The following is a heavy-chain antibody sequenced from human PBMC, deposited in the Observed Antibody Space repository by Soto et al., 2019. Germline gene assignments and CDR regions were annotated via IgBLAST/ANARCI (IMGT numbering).Heavy chain of an antibody. CDR3: AHVPGSGQLLYSYYYYMDV. CDR1: GFSLTTRGVG. D-gene: IGHD3-10*01. Sequence: QITLKESGPTLVKPTQTLTLTCTFSGFSLTTRGVGVGWIRQPPGKALEWLALIYWDDDKRYSPSLKSRLTITKDTSKNQLVLTLTNMDPVDTATYYCAHVPGSGQLLYSYYYYMDVWGKGATVAVS. J-gene: IGHJ6*03. CDR2: IYWDDDK. V-gene: IGHV2-5*02.